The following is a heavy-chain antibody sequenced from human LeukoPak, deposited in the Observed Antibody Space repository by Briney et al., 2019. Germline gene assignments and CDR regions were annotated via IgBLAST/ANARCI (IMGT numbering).Heavy chain of an antibody. CDR1: GITFGDNV. D-gene: IGHD3-10*02. Sequence: GGSLRLSCTASGITFGDNVMSWVRQAPGKGLEWVSYISSSGSTIYYADSVKGRFTISRDNAKNSLYLQMNSLRAEDTAVYYCAELGITMIGGVWGKGTTVTISS. V-gene: IGHV3-48*03. J-gene: IGHJ6*04. CDR3: AELGITMIGGV. CDR2: ISSSGSTI.